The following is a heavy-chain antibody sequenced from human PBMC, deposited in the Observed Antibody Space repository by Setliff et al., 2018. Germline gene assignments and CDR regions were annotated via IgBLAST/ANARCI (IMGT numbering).Heavy chain of an antibody. Sequence: ASVKVSCKASGGTFRTDGFSWVRQAPGQGLEWMGRIIPVFRTANYAQKFRGRVTITADEVARTAYMELSTLRSEDTAVYYCSRLVRYCSRTTCQTASGAELWGQGTLVTVSS. CDR1: GGTFRTDG. CDR2: IIPVFRTA. V-gene: IGHV1-69*13. J-gene: IGHJ1*01. CDR3: SRLVRYCSRTTCQTASGAEL. D-gene: IGHD2-2*01.